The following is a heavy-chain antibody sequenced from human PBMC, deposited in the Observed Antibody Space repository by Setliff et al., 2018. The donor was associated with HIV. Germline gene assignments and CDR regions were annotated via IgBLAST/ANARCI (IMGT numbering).Heavy chain of an antibody. Sequence: SETLSLTCAVSGYSISRDYYWGWIRQPPGKGLEWIGSIYHNGNTYYSPSLKSRVTISVDTSRNQISLKLSSVTAADTAVYYCARQRLGNCSGARCSFCGMDVWGPGTTVTVSS. CDR2: IYHNGNT. V-gene: IGHV4-38-2*01. CDR1: GYSISRDYY. CDR3: ARQRLGNCSGARCSFCGMDV. D-gene: IGHD2-15*01. J-gene: IGHJ6*02.